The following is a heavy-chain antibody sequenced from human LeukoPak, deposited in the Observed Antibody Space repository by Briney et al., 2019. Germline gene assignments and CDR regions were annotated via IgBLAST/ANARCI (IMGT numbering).Heavy chain of an antibody. CDR3: AKDLTYDSSGYGLDY. Sequence: GGSLRLSCAASGFIFDDYVMHWVRQAPGKGLEWVSGISWNSGRIGYADSVKGRFTISRDNAKNSLYLQMNSLRAEDTALYYCAKDLTYDSSGYGLDYWGQGTLVTVSS. J-gene: IGHJ4*02. D-gene: IGHD3-22*01. CDR1: GFIFDDYV. V-gene: IGHV3-9*01. CDR2: ISWNSGRI.